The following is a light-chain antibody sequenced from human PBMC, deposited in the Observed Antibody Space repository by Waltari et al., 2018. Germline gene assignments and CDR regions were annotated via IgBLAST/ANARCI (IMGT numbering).Light chain of an antibody. Sequence: DVVMTQSPLSLSVTLGQAASISCKSILSLVHSDGNTHLNWFRQRPGQSPRRLIYRFSNRDSGVPDRFSGSGSGTDFTLKINKVEAEDVGIYYCMQGTHWPYTFGQGTKLDIK. CDR2: RFS. CDR1: LSLVHSDGNTH. CDR3: MQGTHWPYT. V-gene: IGKV2-30*02. J-gene: IGKJ2*01.